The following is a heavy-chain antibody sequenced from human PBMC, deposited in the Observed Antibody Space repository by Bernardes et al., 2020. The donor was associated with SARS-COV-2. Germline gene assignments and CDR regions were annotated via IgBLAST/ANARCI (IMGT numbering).Heavy chain of an antibody. Sequence: GGALRLSCAASEFTFSSYAMSWVRPAPGKGVGWGSSLTNSSSYKYYADSVKGRFTISRDNAKNSLYLQMNSLRAEDTAVYFCARESDWNYVFDYWGQGTLVTVSS. CDR2: LTNSSSYK. V-gene: IGHV3-21*01. J-gene: IGHJ4*02. CDR1: EFTFSSYA. D-gene: IGHD1-7*01. CDR3: ARESDWNYVFDY.